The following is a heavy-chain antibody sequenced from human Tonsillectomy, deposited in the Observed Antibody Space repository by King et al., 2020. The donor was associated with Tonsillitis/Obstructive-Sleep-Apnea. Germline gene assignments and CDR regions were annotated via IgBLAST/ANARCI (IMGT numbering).Heavy chain of an antibody. V-gene: IGHV3-74*01. CDR2: IKSDGSST. D-gene: IGHD2-15*01. Sequence: VQLVESGGGLVQPGGSLRLSCAASGFTFSTYWMYWVRQAPGKGLLWVSRIKSDGSSTSYADSVKGRFTISRDDARNTLYLKMNSLRAEDTAVYYCARGGPKGSTDYWGQGTLVTVSS. J-gene: IGHJ4*02. CDR1: GFTFSTYW. CDR3: ARGGPKGSTDY.